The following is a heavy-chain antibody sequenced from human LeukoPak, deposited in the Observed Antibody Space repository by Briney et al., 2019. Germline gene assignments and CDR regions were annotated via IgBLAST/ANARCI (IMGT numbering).Heavy chain of an antibody. CDR2: IYYSGST. J-gene: IGHJ4*02. D-gene: IGHD2-8*01. CDR1: GGSISRSNDF. V-gene: IGHV4-39*01. CDR3: ARLDPYSLVYEDY. Sequence: PSETLSLTCSVSGGSISRSNDFWGWIRQPPGKGLEWIGSIYYSGSTYYNPSLKSRVTISVDTSKNQFSLKLSSVTAADTAVYYCARLDPYSLVYEDYWGQGTLVTVSS.